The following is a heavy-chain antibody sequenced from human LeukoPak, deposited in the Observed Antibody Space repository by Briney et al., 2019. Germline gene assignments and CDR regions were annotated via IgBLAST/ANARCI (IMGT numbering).Heavy chain of an antibody. CDR3: ARDLAGHYYGSGSSFDY. CDR1: GFNFNDYW. CDR2: IREDGSEK. Sequence: GGSLRLSCTASGFNFNDYWMSWVRQAPGKGLEWVANIREDGSEKYYVDSVKGQFTISRDNAKNSLFLQMDSLRAEDTAVYYCARDLAGHYYGSGSSFDYWGQGTLVTVS. J-gene: IGHJ4*02. D-gene: IGHD3-10*01. V-gene: IGHV3-7*01.